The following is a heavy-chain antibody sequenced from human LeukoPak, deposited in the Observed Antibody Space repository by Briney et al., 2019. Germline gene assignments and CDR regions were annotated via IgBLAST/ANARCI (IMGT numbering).Heavy chain of an antibody. Sequence: GGSLRLSCAASGFTFSSYAMSWVRQAPGKGLEWVSAISGSGGSTYYADSVKGRFTISRDNSKNTLYLQMNSLRAEDTAVYYCAEDRDSSGWYNFDYGGQGTLVTVSS. D-gene: IGHD6-19*01. J-gene: IGHJ4*02. V-gene: IGHV3-23*01. CDR3: AEDRDSSGWYNFDY. CDR1: GFTFSSYA. CDR2: ISGSGGST.